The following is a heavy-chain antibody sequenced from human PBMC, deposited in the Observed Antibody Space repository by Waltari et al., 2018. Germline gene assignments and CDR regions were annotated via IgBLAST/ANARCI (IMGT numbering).Heavy chain of an antibody. D-gene: IGHD6-13*01. V-gene: IGHV1-2*04. CDR1: GYTFPGYY. CDR2: INPNSGGT. CDR3: ARDRQQLVLGGDAFDI. Sequence: QVQLVQPGAEVKTPGASVKVSCTASGYTFPGYYMLWVRPAPGQGLEWMGWINPNSGGTNYAQKFQGWVTMTRDTSISTAYMELSRLRSDDTAVYYCARDRQQLVLGGDAFDIWGQGTMVTVSS. J-gene: IGHJ3*02.